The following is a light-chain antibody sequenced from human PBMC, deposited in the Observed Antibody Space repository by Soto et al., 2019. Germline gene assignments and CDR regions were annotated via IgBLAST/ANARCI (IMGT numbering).Light chain of an antibody. CDR1: QSISRY. V-gene: IGKV3-11*01. CDR3: QQRSNWIT. Sequence: EIVLTQSPATLSLSPGERATLSFRASQSISRYLAWYQQKPGQAPRLLIYDASNRATGIPVRFSGSGSGTDFTLTISSLEPEDFAVYYCQQRSNWITFGQGTRLEIK. CDR2: DAS. J-gene: IGKJ5*01.